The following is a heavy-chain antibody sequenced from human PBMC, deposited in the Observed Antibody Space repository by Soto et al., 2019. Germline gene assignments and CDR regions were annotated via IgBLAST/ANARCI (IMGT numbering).Heavy chain of an antibody. Sequence: QVQLVQSGAEVKKPGSSVTVSCKAPGGTFSSCTISWVRQAPGQGLEWMGGLIPIFGTVNYAQKFQGRVTITADESTNTAYMELSSLRSEDTAVYYCARGNHRWLQLWYFDLWGRGTLVTVSS. CDR1: GGTFSSCT. J-gene: IGHJ2*01. V-gene: IGHV1-69*12. CDR3: ARGNHRWLQLWYFDL. CDR2: LIPIFGTV. D-gene: IGHD5-12*01.